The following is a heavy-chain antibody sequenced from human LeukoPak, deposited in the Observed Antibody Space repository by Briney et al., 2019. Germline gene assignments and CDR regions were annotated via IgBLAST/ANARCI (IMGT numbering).Heavy chain of an antibody. CDR1: GDSVSSNSAS. CDR2: TYYRSKWRN. D-gene: IGHD5-18*01. Sequence: SQTLSLTCAISGDSVSSNSASWNWIRQSPSRGLEWLGRTYYRSKWRNDYAVSVKSRITISPDTSKNQFSLQLNSVTPEDTAVYYCARTNVDTTMEIDYWGQGTLVTVSS. V-gene: IGHV6-1*01. J-gene: IGHJ4*02. CDR3: ARTNVDTTMEIDY.